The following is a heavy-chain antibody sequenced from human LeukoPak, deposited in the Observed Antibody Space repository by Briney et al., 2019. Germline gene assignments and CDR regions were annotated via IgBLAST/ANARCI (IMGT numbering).Heavy chain of an antibody. CDR1: GLTFSSYA. CDR2: ISGSGGST. Sequence: GGSLRPSCAASGLTFSSYAMSWVRQAPGRGLEWVSAISGSGGSTYYADSVKGRFTISRDNSKNTLYLQMNSLRAEDTAVYYCAKDIRCVVVPAATTDYWGQGTLVTVSS. CDR3: AKDIRCVVVPAATTDY. J-gene: IGHJ4*02. D-gene: IGHD2-2*01. V-gene: IGHV3-23*01.